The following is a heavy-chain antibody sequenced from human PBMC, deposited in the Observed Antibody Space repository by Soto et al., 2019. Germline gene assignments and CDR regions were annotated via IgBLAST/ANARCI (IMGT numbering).Heavy chain of an antibody. V-gene: IGHV4-38-2*01. CDR3: ERAQWYDDFDV. D-gene: IGHD2-15*01. CDR1: GFFISSGNN. Sequence: PSETLSLTCAVSGFFISSGNNWDWIRKTPGKGLEWIGSIFHGGNTYYNPSLKSRVTISVDMSKNQFSLKLNSVTAADTAVYYCERAQWYDDFDVWGQGTVVTVSS. J-gene: IGHJ3*01. CDR2: IFHGGNT.